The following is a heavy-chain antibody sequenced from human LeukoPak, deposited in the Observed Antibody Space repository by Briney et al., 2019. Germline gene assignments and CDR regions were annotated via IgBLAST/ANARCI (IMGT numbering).Heavy chain of an antibody. CDR3: ARDGFGSVLMVYAITWFDP. Sequence: GASVKVSCKASGYTFTGYYMHWVRQAPGQGLEWMGWINPNSGGTNYAQKFQGRVTMTRDTSISTAYMELSKLRSDDTAVYYCARDGFGSVLMVYAITWFDPWGQGTLVTVSS. J-gene: IGHJ5*02. CDR1: GYTFTGYY. CDR2: INPNSGGT. V-gene: IGHV1-2*02. D-gene: IGHD2-8*01.